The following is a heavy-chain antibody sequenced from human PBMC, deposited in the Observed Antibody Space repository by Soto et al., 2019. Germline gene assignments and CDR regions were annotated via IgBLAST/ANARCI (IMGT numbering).Heavy chain of an antibody. Sequence: ASVKVSCKASGYTFTSYYISWVRQAPGQGLEWMGWISAYNGNTNYAQKHQGRVTMTTDTSTSTAYMELRSLRSDDTAVYYCARDAPPEDYWGQGTLVTVSSGKKRLGDYSSYHYGMDVWGHGTTVTVSS. CDR2: ISAYNGNT. D-gene: IGHD4-17*01. V-gene: IGHV1-18*01. CDR1: GYTFTSYY. J-gene: IGHJ6*02. CDR3: ARDAPPEDYWGQGTLVTVSSGKKRLGDYSSYHYGMDV.